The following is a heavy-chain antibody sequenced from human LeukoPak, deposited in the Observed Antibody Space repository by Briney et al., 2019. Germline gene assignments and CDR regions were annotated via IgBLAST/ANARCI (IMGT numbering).Heavy chain of an antibody. CDR1: GGSISSYY. J-gene: IGHJ5*02. Sequence: SETLSLTCTVSGGSISSYYWSWIRQPPGKGLEWIGYIYYRGSTNYNPSLKSRVTISVDTSKNQFSLKLSSVTAADTAVYYCARENSSGWRHNWFDPWGQGTLVTVSS. D-gene: IGHD6-19*01. V-gene: IGHV4-59*01. CDR3: ARENSSGWRHNWFDP. CDR2: IYYRGST.